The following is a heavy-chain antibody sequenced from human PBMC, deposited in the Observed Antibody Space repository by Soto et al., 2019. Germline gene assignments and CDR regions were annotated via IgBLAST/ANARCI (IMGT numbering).Heavy chain of an antibody. Sequence: QVQLQESGPGLVKPSETLSLTCTVSGGSISSYYWSWIRQPPGKGLEWIGYIYYGGSTNYNPSLKSRVTISVDTSKNQFSLKLSSVTAADTAVYYCARAPEYQLPSSWFDPWGQGTLVTVSS. D-gene: IGHD2-2*01. CDR3: ARAPEYQLPSSWFDP. CDR2: IYYGGST. J-gene: IGHJ5*02. V-gene: IGHV4-59*01. CDR1: GGSISSYY.